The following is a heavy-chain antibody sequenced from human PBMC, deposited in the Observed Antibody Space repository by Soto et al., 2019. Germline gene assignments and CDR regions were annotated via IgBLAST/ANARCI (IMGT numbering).Heavy chain of an antibody. J-gene: IGHJ4*02. CDR2: IYYSGTT. D-gene: IGHD2-8*01. CDR3: ARRALPQCINGVCYKDGFWDY. CDR1: GGSVSSGGYY. V-gene: IGHV4-31*03. Sequence: TLSLTCTVSGGSVSSGGYYWSWIRQHPGTGLEWIGYIYYSGTTYFNPSLKSRASISLDTSKNEFSLKLTSVTAADTAVYYCARRALPQCINGVCYKDGFWDYGGQGALVTVS.